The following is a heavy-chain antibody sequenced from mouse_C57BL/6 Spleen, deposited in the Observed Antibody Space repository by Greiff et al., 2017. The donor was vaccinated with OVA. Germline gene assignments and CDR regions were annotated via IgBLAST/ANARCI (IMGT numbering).Heavy chain of an antibody. V-gene: IGHV1-82*01. Sequence: QVQLQQSGPELVKPGASVKISCKASGYAFSSSWMNWVKQRPGKGLEWIGRIYPGDGDTNYNGKFKGKATLTADKSSSTAYMQLSSLTSEDSAVYFCARSGEGYYGGYWGQGTTLTVSS. CDR1: GYAFSSSW. D-gene: IGHD1-2*01. CDR3: ARSGEGYYGGY. CDR2: IYPGDGDT. J-gene: IGHJ2*01.